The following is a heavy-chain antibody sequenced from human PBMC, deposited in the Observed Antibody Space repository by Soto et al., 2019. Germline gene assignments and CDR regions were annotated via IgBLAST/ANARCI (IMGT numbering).Heavy chain of an antibody. CDR3: AREIRFWSGYYYDY. J-gene: IGHJ4*02. D-gene: IGHD3-3*01. V-gene: IGHV3-48*02. Sequence: QPGGSLRLSCAASGFTFSSYSMNWVRQAPGKGLEWVSYISSSSSTIYYADSVKGRFTISRDNAKNSLYLQMNSLRDEDTAVYYCAREIRFWSGYYYDYWGQGTLVTVSS. CDR1: GFTFSSYS. CDR2: ISSSSSTI.